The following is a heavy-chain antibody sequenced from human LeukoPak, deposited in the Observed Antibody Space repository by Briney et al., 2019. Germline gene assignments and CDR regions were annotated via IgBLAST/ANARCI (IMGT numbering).Heavy chain of an antibody. CDR1: GFTVSSNY. Sequence: PGGSLRLSCAVSGFTVSSNYMSWVRQAPGKGLEWVSVFYSGGSTYYADSVKGRFTISRDNSKNTLYLQMNSLRAEDTAVYYCARDGDFWSGYPPPAFDIWGQGTMVTVSS. D-gene: IGHD3-3*01. J-gene: IGHJ3*02. V-gene: IGHV3-53*01. CDR3: ARDGDFWSGYPPPAFDI. CDR2: FYSGGST.